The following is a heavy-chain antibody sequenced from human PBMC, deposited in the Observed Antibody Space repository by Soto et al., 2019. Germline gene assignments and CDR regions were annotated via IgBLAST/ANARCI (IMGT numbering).Heavy chain of an antibody. D-gene: IGHD3-22*01. CDR3: ARVSGGYYPDY. J-gene: IGHJ4*02. Sequence: SETLSLTCTVSGGSISRGGYYWSWIRQHPGKGLEWIGYIYYSGSTYYNPSLKSRVTISVDTSKNQFSLKLSSVTAADTAVYYCARVSGGYYPDYRGQGTLVTVSS. CDR2: IYYSGST. CDR1: GGSISRGGYY. V-gene: IGHV4-31*03.